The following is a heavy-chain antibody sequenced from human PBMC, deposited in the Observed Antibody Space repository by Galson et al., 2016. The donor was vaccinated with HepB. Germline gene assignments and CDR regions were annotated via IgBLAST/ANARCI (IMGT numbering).Heavy chain of an antibody. Sequence: SLRLSCAASGFIFSSYSMNWVRQAPGKGLEWVAIIAYDGSISYYAESVKGRCTLSRDSSKNTVYLQMNSLRREDTAVYFCAREGDFYNSSGYYSPLHSWGQGTLVTVSS. J-gene: IGHJ5*02. V-gene: IGHV3-30-3*01. CDR3: AREGDFYNSSGYYSPLHS. CDR1: GFIFSSYS. CDR2: IAYDGSIS. D-gene: IGHD3-22*01.